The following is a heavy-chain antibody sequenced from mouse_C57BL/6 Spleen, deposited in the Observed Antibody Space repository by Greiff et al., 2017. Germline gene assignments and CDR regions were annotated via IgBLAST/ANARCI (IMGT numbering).Heavy chain of an antibody. CDR3: ARGNYYSKRYFDY. D-gene: IGHD2-5*01. Sequence: QVQLQQPGAELVKPGASVKMSCKASGYTFTSYWITWVKQRPGRGLEWIGDIYPGSGSTNYNEKFKSKATLTVDTSSSTAYMQLSSLTSEDSAVYYCARGNYYSKRYFDYWGQGTTLTVSS. J-gene: IGHJ2*01. V-gene: IGHV1-55*01. CDR1: GYTFTSYW. CDR2: IYPGSGST.